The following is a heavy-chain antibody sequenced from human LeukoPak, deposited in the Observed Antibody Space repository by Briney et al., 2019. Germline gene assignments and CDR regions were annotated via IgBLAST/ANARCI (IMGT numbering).Heavy chain of an antibody. D-gene: IGHD6-13*01. CDR3: ARDRAAAGTDLDY. CDR2: ISSSSSYI. CDR1: GFTFSSYS. V-gene: IGHV3-21*01. Sequence: GGSLRLSCAASGFTFSSYSMNWVRQAPGKGLEWVSSISSSSSYIYYADSVKGRFTISRDNAKNSLYLQMNSLRAEDTAVYYCARDRAAAGTDLDYCGQGTLVTVSS. J-gene: IGHJ4*02.